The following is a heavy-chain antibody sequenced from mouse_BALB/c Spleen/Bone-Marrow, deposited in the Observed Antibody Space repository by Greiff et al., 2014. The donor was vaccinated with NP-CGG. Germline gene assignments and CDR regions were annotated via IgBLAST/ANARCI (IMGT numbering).Heavy chain of an antibody. Sequence: EVKLEESGPELVRPGATVKISCKASGYTFIDYNIYWVKQSHGKSLEWIGYIYPYSGGTGYNQKFKSKATLTVDNSSTTAYMELRSLTSEDSAVYYCARGNWDFACWGQGTLVTVST. CDR2: IYPYSGGT. V-gene: IGHV1S29*02. J-gene: IGHJ3*01. CDR3: ARGNWDFAC. CDR1: GYTFIDYN. D-gene: IGHD4-1*01.